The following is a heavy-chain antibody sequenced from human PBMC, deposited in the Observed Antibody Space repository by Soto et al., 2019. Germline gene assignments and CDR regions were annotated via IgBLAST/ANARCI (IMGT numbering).Heavy chain of an antibody. CDR2: MYYNGNI. J-gene: IGHJ5*02. D-gene: IGHD3-16*01. V-gene: IGHV4-59*01. CDR3: ASGGNWFDP. CDR1: GGSISNYY. Sequence: SETLSLTCNVSGGSISNYYWTWVRQSPEKGLEWIGYMYYNGNINYNPSLKSRVTISIDTSKNQFSLTLKSVTAADTAVYYCASGGNWFDPWGQGVLVTLPS.